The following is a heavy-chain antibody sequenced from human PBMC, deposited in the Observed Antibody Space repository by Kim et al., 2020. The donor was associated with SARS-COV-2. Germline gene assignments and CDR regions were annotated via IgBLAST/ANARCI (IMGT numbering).Heavy chain of an antibody. CDR1: GFTFSSYS. V-gene: IGHV3-21*01. Sequence: GGSLRLSCAASGFTFSSYSMNWVRQAPGKGLEWVSSISSSSSYIYYADSVKGRFTISRDNAKNSLYLQMNSLRAEDTAVYYCARDQLGYDSSGYYYYYGMDVWGQGATVSVSS. D-gene: IGHD3-22*01. CDR2: ISSSSSYI. J-gene: IGHJ6*02. CDR3: ARDQLGYDSSGYYYYYGMDV.